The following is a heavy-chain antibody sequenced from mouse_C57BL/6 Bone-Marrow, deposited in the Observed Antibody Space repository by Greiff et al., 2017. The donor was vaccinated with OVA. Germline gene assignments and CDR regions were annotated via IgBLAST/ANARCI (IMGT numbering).Heavy chain of an antibody. CDR2: IYPRSGNT. V-gene: IGHV1-81*01. Sequence: VQLVESGAELARPGASVKLSCKASGYTFTSYGISWVKQRTGQGLEWIGEIYPRSGNTYYNEKFKGKATLTADKSSSTAYMELRSLTSEDSAVYFCARDYYGSSPGDYWGQGTSVTVSS. CDR3: ARDYYGSSPGDY. J-gene: IGHJ4*01. D-gene: IGHD1-1*01. CDR1: GYTFTSYG.